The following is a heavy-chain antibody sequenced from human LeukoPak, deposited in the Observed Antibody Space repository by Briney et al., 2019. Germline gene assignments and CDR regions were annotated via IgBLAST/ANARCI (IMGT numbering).Heavy chain of an antibody. D-gene: IGHD5-18*01. V-gene: IGHV4-61*02. CDR2: ICTSGST. CDR3: ARETAMVTSWFDP. CDR1: GGSISSGSYY. J-gene: IGHJ5*02. Sequence: PSETLSLTCTVSGGSISSGSYYWSWIRQPAGKGLEWIGRICTSGSTNYNPSLKSRVTISVDTSKNQFSLKLSSVTAADTAVYYCARETAMVTSWFDPWGQGTLVTVSS.